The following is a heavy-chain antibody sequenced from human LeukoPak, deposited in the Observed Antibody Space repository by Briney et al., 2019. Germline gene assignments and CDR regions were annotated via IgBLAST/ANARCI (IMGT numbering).Heavy chain of an antibody. CDR3: ARDGFHYYGSGSYCLYY. Sequence: GGSLRLSCAASGFTFSSYAMHWVRQAPGKGLEWVAVISYDGSNKYYAVSVKGRFTISRDNSKNTLYLQMNSLRAEDTAVYYCARDGFHYYGSGSYCLYYWGQGTLVTVSS. CDR1: GFTFSSYA. V-gene: IGHV3-30*04. J-gene: IGHJ4*02. D-gene: IGHD3-10*01. CDR2: ISYDGSNK.